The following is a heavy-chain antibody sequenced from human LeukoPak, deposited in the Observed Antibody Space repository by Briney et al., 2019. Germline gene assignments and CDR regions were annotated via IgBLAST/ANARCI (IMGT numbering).Heavy chain of an antibody. V-gene: IGHV3-23*01. CDR3: ATKITGFDY. CDR1: GFTFSSNA. CDR2: ISGSGSNT. Sequence: GGSLRLSCAASGFTFSSNAMSWVRQAPGKGLEWVSGISGSGSNTYYADSVKGRFTISRDNSKNTLYLQMNSLRAEDTAVYYCATKITGFDYWGQGTLVTVSS. D-gene: IGHD5-12*01. J-gene: IGHJ4*02.